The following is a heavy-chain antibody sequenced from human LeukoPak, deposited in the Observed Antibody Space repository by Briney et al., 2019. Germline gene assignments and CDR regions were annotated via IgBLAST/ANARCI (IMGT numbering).Heavy chain of an antibody. CDR2: INTNTGNP. D-gene: IGHD3-22*01. Sequence: GASVKVSCKASGYTFSSYDISWVRQAPGQGLEWMGWINTNTGNPTYAQGFTGRIVFSLDTSVSTAYLQISSLKAEDSAVYYCAKNGLGAVVKTDWGQGTLVTVSS. CDR3: AKNGLGAVVKTD. J-gene: IGHJ4*02. V-gene: IGHV7-4-1*02. CDR1: GYTFSSYD.